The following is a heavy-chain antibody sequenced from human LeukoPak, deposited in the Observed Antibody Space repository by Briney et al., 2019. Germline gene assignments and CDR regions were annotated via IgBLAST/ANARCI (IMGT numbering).Heavy chain of an antibody. D-gene: IGHD3-16*01. CDR3: ARLRSVWGTHRPGYYFDY. CDR2: IYYSGST. Sequence: SETLSLTCTVSGGSISSYYWSWIRQPPGKGLEWIGYIYYSGSTNYNPALKSRVTISVDTSKNQFSLKLSSVTAADTAVYYCARLRSVWGTHRPGYYFDYWGQGTLVTVSS. CDR1: GGSISSYY. J-gene: IGHJ4*02. V-gene: IGHV4-59*08.